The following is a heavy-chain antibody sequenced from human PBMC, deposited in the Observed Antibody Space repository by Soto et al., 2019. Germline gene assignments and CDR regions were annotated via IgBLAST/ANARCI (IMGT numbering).Heavy chain of an antibody. J-gene: IGHJ4*02. CDR3: AREWLRNIDY. CDR1: GGSFRGYY. CDR2: INHSGRT. V-gene: IGHV4-34*01. Sequence: PSETLSLTCAVYGGSFRGYYWSWIRQPPGKGLEWIGEINHSGRTNYNPSLKSRVTISVDRSKNQFSLELRSVTAADTAVYYCAREWLRNIDYWGQGALVTVSS. D-gene: IGHD5-12*01.